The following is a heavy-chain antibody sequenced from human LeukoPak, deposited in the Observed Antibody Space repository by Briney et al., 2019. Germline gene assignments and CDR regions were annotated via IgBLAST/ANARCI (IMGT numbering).Heavy chain of an antibody. CDR3: ARGCSGGSCYSQFDY. V-gene: IGHV4-4*02. CDR2: IYHSGST. J-gene: IGHJ4*02. Sequence: PSGTLSLTCAVSGGSISSSNWWSWVRQPPGKGLEWIGEIYHSGSTNYNPSLKSRVTISVDKSKNQFSLKLSSVTAADTAVYYCARGCSGGSCYSQFDYWGQGTLATVSS. CDR1: GGSISSSNW. D-gene: IGHD2-15*01.